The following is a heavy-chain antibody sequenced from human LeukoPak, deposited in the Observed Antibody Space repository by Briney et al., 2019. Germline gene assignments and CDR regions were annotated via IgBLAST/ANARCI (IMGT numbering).Heavy chain of an antibody. D-gene: IGHD6-13*01. J-gene: IGHJ4*02. CDR2: ISSSSSYI. V-gene: IGHV3-21*01. Sequence: PGGSLRLSCAASGFTFTNAWMNWVRQAPGKGLEWVSSISSSSSYIYYADSVKGRFTISRDNAKNSLYLQMNSLRAEDTAVYYCARVSSSWYGHPDHDYWGQGTLVTVSS. CDR3: ARVSSSWYGHPDHDY. CDR1: GFTFTNAW.